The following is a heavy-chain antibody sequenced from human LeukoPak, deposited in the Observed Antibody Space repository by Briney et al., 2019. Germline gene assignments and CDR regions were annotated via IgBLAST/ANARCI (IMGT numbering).Heavy chain of an antibody. D-gene: IGHD5-12*01. J-gene: IGHJ4*02. Sequence: GGSLRLSCAASGFTFSDYSMNWVRQAPGKGLEWVSSISSSSSYIYYADSVKGRFTISRDNAKTSLYLQMNSLRAEATAVYYCARAEGYGAIDYWGQGALVTVSS. CDR2: ISSSSSYI. CDR1: GFTFSDYS. V-gene: IGHV3-21*01. CDR3: ARAEGYGAIDY.